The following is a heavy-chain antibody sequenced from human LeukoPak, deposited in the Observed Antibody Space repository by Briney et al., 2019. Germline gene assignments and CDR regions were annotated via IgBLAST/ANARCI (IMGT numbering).Heavy chain of an antibody. D-gene: IGHD2-15*01. Sequence: ASVKVSCKVSGNTLTDLSIHWVRQAPGKGLDWMGGFDPEDAEIIYAEKFQDRVTMTEDPSTDTTYLELSSLRSEDTAVYFCAAEGQWSLVHYFNSWGQGTLVTVSS. CDR2: FDPEDAEI. V-gene: IGHV1-24*01. CDR1: GNTLTDLS. CDR3: AAEGQWSLVHYFNS. J-gene: IGHJ4*02.